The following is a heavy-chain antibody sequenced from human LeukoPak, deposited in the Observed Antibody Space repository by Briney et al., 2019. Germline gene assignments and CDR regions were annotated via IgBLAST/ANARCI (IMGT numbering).Heavy chain of an antibody. Sequence: AASVKVSCKTSGYTFTTYGITWVRQAPGQGLEWMGWTNPDNGNTNYAQKFQGRVSITTDTSTRTAYMELRSLRSDDTAVYYCARDHRLTTMARGVITHLSGWFDPWGQGTLVTVSS. CDR2: TNPDNGNT. J-gene: IGHJ5*02. CDR3: ARDHRLTTMARGVITHLSGWFDP. D-gene: IGHD3-10*01. V-gene: IGHV1-18*01. CDR1: GYTFTTYG.